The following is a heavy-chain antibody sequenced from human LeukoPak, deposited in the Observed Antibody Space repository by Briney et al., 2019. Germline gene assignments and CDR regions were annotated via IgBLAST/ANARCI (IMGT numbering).Heavy chain of an antibody. Sequence: APVKVSCKASGYTFTGYYMHWVRQAPGQGLEWMGWINPNSGGTNYAQKFQGRVTMTRDTSISTVYMELSRLRSDDTAVYYCARPYYYDNSGRPSTDYWGQGTLVTVSS. J-gene: IGHJ4*02. V-gene: IGHV1-2*02. CDR2: INPNSGGT. D-gene: IGHD3-22*01. CDR3: ARPYYYDNSGRPSTDY. CDR1: GYTFTGYY.